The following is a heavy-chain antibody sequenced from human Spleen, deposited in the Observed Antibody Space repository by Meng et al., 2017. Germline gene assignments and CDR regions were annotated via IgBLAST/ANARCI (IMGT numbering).Heavy chain of an antibody. V-gene: IGHV1-69*13. Sequence: SVKVSCKASGGTFSSYAISWVRQAPGQGLEWMGGIIPTFGTANYAQKFQGRVTITADESTSTAYMELSSLRSEDTAVYYCARVPSPLYRNDFWGTARPGWFDPWGQGTLVTVSS. CDR2: IIPTFGTA. J-gene: IGHJ5*02. CDR1: GGTFSSYA. CDR3: ARVPSPLYRNDFWGTARPGWFDP. D-gene: IGHD3-3*01.